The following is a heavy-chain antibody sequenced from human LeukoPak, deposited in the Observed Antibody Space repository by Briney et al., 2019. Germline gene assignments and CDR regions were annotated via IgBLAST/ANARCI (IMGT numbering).Heavy chain of an antibody. CDR2: NYPGDSEA. V-gene: IGHV5-51*01. Sequence: GASLQISCKGSGYSFTSYWIGWVRQLPGKALEWVGINYPGDSEARYSPSFQGQVTISVDKSINTAYLQWSSLKASDTAMYYCARCKAVAGTINAFDFWGQGTMVTVSS. CDR3: ARCKAVAGTINAFDF. J-gene: IGHJ3*01. CDR1: GYSFTSYW. D-gene: IGHD6-19*01.